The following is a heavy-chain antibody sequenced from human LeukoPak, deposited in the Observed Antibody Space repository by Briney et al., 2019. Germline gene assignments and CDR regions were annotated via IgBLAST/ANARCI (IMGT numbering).Heavy chain of an antibody. D-gene: IGHD3-10*02. CDR1: GFTFSSYS. CDR2: IISSSTV. V-gene: IGHV3-48*04. Sequence: GGSLRLSCAASGFTFSSYSMNWVRQAPGKGLEWVSYIISSSTVYYADSVKGRFTISRDNAKNSLYLQMNSLRAEDTAVYYCAELGITMIGGVWGKGTTVTISS. CDR3: AELGITMIGGV. J-gene: IGHJ6*04.